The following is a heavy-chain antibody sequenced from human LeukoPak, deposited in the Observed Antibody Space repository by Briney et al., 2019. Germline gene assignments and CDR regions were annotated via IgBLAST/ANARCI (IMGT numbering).Heavy chain of an antibody. CDR2: INHSGST. V-gene: IGHV4-34*01. CDR1: GFSFSSYE. CDR3: ARGDDFWSGSYFDY. Sequence: LRLSCSASGFSFSSYEMNWVRQAPGKGLEWIGEINHSGSTNYNPSLKSRVTISVDTSKNQFSLKLSSVTAADTAVYYCARGDDFWSGSYFDYWGQGTLVTVSS. D-gene: IGHD3-3*01. J-gene: IGHJ4*02.